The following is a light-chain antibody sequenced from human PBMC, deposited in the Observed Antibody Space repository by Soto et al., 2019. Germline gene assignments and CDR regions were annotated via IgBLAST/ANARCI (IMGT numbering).Light chain of an antibody. CDR3: KSYAGSIPVV. CDR2: EVN. Sequence: QSALTQPPSASGSPGQSVTISCTGTSSDVGAYNYVSWYQQHPGKAPKLMIYEVNKRPSGVPDRFSGSKSGNTASLTVSGLHAEDEADYYCKSYAGSIPVVFGGGTKLTVL. CDR1: SSDVGAYNY. V-gene: IGLV2-8*01. J-gene: IGLJ2*01.